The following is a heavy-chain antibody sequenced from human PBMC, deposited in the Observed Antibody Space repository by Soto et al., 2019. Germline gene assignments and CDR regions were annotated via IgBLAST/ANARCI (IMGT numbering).Heavy chain of an antibody. V-gene: IGHV1-3*05. D-gene: IGHD2-15*01. J-gene: IGHJ4*02. CDR2: INAGNGNT. CDR3: ASVTVVTHFDS. Sequence: QVQLVQSGAEEKKPGASVKVSCKASGYTFTSYSMHWVRQAPGQRLEWMGWINAGNGNTKYSQKFQGIVTITRDTSASTAHIELSRLRSEDPAVYYFASVTVVTHFDSRGQGTLVTVSS. CDR1: GYTFTSYS.